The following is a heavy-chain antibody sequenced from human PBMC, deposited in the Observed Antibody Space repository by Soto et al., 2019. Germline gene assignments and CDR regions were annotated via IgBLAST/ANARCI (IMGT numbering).Heavy chain of an antibody. CDR3: AKAGSVSGMDV. Sequence: QVQLVESGGGVVQPGRSLRLSCAASGFTFSSYGMHWVRQAPGKWLEWVAVISYDGSNKYYADSVKGRFTISRDNSKNTLYLQMNSLRAEDTAVYYCAKAGSVSGMDVWGQRTTVTVSS. CDR1: GFTFSSYG. D-gene: IGHD1-20*01. J-gene: IGHJ6*02. CDR2: ISYDGSNK. V-gene: IGHV3-30*18.